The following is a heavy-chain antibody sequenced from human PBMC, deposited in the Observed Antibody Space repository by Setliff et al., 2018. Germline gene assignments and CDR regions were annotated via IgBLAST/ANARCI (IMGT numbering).Heavy chain of an antibody. CDR1: GFTFSTYG. V-gene: IGHV3-48*04. CDR3: IGGRNRAWGVY. D-gene: IGHD7-27*01. CDR2: LNNDGTTI. Sequence: GGSLRLSCAASGFTFSTYGLNWVRQAPGKGLEWISYLNNDGTTIYYADSVRGRFTISRHNARDSLYLQLNSLRAEEPAVYYRIGGRNRAWGVYWGQGTLVTVSS. J-gene: IGHJ4*02.